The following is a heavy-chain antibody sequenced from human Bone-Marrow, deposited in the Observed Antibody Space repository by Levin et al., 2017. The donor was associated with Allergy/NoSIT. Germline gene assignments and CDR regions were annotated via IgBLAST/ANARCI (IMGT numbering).Heavy chain of an antibody. CDR2: ISSSGSTI. V-gene: IGHV3-48*03. J-gene: IGHJ4*02. CDR3: ARGIAAAGTLVDY. CDR1: GFTFSSYE. D-gene: IGHD6-13*01. Sequence: TGGSLRLSCAASGFTFSSYEMNWVRQAPGKGLEWVSYISSSGSTIYYADSVKGRFTISRDNAKNSLYLQMNSLRAEDTAVYYCARGIAAAGTLVDYWGQGTLVTVSS.